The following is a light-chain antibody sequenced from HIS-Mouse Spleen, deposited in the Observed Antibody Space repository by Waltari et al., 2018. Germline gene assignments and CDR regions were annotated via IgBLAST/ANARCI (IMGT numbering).Light chain of an antibody. J-gene: IGKJ3*01. CDR3: QQYYSYPLT. Sequence: AIRMTQSPSSFSASTGDRVTITCRASQGISSYLAWYQQKPGKAPKLLIYASSTLQSGVPSRFSGSGSGTEFTLTISCLQSEDFATYYCQQYYSYPLTFGPGTKVDIK. CDR2: ASS. V-gene: IGKV1-8*01. CDR1: QGISSY.